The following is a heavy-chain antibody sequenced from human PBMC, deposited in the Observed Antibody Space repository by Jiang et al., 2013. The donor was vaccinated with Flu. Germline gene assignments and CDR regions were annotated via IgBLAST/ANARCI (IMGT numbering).Heavy chain of an antibody. J-gene: IGHJ3*02. D-gene: IGHD5-24*01. CDR1: GGSISSYY. CDR2: IYYSGST. V-gene: IGHV4-59*01. CDR3: ARHPPRGGLSGYNSGYAFDI. Sequence: GPGLVKPSETLSLTCTVSGGSISSYYWSWIRQPPGKGLEWIGYIYYSGSTNYNPSLKSRVTISVDTSKNQFSLKLSSMTAADTAVYYCARHPPRGGLSGYNSGYAFDIWGQGTMVTGLF.